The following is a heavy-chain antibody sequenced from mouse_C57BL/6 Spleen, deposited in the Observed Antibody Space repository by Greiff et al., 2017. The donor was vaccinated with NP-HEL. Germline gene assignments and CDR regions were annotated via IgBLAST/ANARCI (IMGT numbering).Heavy chain of an antibody. CDR2: IYPGSGST. J-gene: IGHJ2*01. Sequence: QVQLQQPGAELVKPGASVKLSCKASGYTFTNYWITWVKQRPGQGLEWIGDIYPGSGSTNYNEKFKSKATLTVDTSSSTAYMQLSSLTSEDSAVYYCARGGKGFDYWGQGTTLTVSS. V-gene: IGHV1-55*01. D-gene: IGHD2-1*01. CDR3: ARGGKGFDY. CDR1: GYTFTNYW.